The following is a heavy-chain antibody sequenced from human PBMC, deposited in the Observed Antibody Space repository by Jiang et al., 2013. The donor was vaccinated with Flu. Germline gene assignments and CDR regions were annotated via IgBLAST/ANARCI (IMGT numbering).Heavy chain of an antibody. V-gene: IGHV1-18*01. CDR3: ARTGEGYWYFDL. J-gene: IGHJ2*01. D-gene: IGHD7-27*01. Sequence: SAYNGNTNYAQKLQGRVTMTTDTSTSTAYMELRSLRSDDTAVYYCARTGEGYWYFDLWGRGTLVTVSS. CDR2: SAYNGNT.